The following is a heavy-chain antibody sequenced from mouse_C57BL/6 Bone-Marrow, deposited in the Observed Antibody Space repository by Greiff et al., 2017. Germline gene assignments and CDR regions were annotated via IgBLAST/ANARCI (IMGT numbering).Heavy chain of an antibody. CDR2: IYPRSGNT. CDR1: GYTFTSYG. Sequence: QVQLQQSGAELARPGASVKLSCKASGYTFTSYGISWVKQRTGQGLEWIGEIYPRSGNTYYNEKFKGKATLTADKSSSTAYMELRLLTSEDSAVYFCAGKLTPYWGQGTLVTVSA. J-gene: IGHJ3*01. V-gene: IGHV1-81*01. CDR3: AGKLTPY.